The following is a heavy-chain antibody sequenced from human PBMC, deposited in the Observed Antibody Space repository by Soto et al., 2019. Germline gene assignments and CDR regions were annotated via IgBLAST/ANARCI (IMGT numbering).Heavy chain of an antibody. J-gene: IGHJ5*02. Sequence: EVQLVESGGGLVQPGGSLRLSCAASGFTFSSYSMNWVRQAPGKGLEWVSYISSSSSTIYYVDSVKGRFTISRDNAKNSLYLQRNSLRAEDTAVYYCARETQWLNWFDPWGQGTLVTVSS. CDR3: ARETQWLNWFDP. CDR1: GFTFSSYS. V-gene: IGHV3-48*01. D-gene: IGHD6-19*01. CDR2: ISSSSSTI.